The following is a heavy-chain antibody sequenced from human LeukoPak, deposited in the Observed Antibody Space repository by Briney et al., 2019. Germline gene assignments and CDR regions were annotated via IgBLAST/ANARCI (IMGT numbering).Heavy chain of an antibody. Sequence: PGGSLRLSCAASGFTFDDYGMSWVRQAPGKGLEWVSGINWNGGSTGYADSVKGRFTISKDNAKNSLYLQMNSLRAEDTALYYCARGTDSSGYYFITYWGQGTLVTVSS. CDR3: ARGTDSSGYYFITY. CDR1: GFTFDDYG. V-gene: IGHV3-20*04. D-gene: IGHD3-22*01. CDR2: INWNGGST. J-gene: IGHJ4*02.